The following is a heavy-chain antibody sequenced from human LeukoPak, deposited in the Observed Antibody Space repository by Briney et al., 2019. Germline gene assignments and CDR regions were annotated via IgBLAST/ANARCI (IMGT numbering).Heavy chain of an antibody. J-gene: IGHJ6*02. Sequence: GASVKVSCTASGYTFTGYYMHWVRQAPGQGLEWMGWINPNSGGTNYAQKFQGRVTMTRDTSISTAYMELSRLRSDDTAVYYCARDEGYCSSTSCSNYYYYGMDVWGQGTTVTVSS. CDR1: GYTFTGYY. CDR2: INPNSGGT. V-gene: IGHV1-2*02. D-gene: IGHD2-2*01. CDR3: ARDEGYCSSTSCSNYYYYGMDV.